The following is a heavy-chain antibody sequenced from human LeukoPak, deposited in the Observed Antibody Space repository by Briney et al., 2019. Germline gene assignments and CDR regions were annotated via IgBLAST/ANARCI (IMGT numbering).Heavy chain of an antibody. D-gene: IGHD6-13*01. CDR1: GYTFTSYA. CDR2: INTNTGNP. V-gene: IGHV7-4-1*02. CDR3: ARKSSSWGMFGVKNWFDP. Sequence: ASVKVSCKASGYTFTSYAMNWVRQAPGQGLEWMGWINTNTGNPTYAQGFTGRFVFSLDTSVSTAYLQISSLKAEDTAVYYCARKSSSWGMFGVKNWFDPWGQGTLVTVSS. J-gene: IGHJ5*02.